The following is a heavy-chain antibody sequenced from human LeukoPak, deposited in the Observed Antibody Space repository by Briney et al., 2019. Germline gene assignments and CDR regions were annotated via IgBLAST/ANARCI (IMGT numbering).Heavy chain of an antibody. CDR3: ARDPVGPEGGSYSYHYYMDV. D-gene: IGHD1-26*01. J-gene: IGHJ6*03. Sequence: GASVKVSCKASGYTFTGYYMHWVRQAPGQGLEWMGWINPNSGGTNYAQKFQGRVTMTRDTSISTAYMELSRLRSDDTAVYYCARDPVGPEGGSYSYHYYMDVWGKGTTVTISS. CDR1: GYTFTGYY. V-gene: IGHV1-2*02. CDR2: INPNSGGT.